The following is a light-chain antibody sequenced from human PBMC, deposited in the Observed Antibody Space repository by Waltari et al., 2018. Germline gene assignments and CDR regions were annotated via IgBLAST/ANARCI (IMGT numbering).Light chain of an antibody. CDR3: LSRDISSTRF. J-gene: IGLJ2*01. CDR1: SLRRYS. Sequence: SSELTQDPTVSVALGQTVRITCQGDSLRRYSASWYQQRPGQAPVLVLYGQDNRPSGIPDRFSGSTSGDTANLTITGTQAEDEADYYCLSRDISSTRFFGGGTRLTV. CDR2: GQD. V-gene: IGLV3-19*01.